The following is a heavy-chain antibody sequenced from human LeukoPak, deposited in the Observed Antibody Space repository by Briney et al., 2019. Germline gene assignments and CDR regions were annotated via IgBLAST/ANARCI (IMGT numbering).Heavy chain of an antibody. CDR2: INPNSGVT. CDR3: ARGGVYGNWFDP. V-gene: IGHV1-2*02. D-gene: IGHD2-8*01. J-gene: IGHJ5*02. CDR1: GYTFTGYY. Sequence: ASVKVSCKASGYTFTGYYMHWMRRAPGQGLEWMGWINPNSGVTNYAQKFQGRVTMTRDTSITTAYMELSRLGSDDTAVYYCARGGVYGNWFDPWGQGTLVTVSS.